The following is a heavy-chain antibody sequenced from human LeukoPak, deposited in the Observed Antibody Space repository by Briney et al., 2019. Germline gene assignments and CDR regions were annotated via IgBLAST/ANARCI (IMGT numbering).Heavy chain of an antibody. Sequence: GASVKVSCKASGYTFTSYDINWVRQATGHGLELMGWLNPNSGDTGYAQKFQGRVTMTRNTSISTAYMELSSLRSEDTAVYYCARGRASEYYYYYYMDVWGKGTTVTISS. D-gene: IGHD3-3*01. V-gene: IGHV1-8*01. J-gene: IGHJ6*03. CDR2: LNPNSGDT. CDR1: GYTFTSYD. CDR3: ARGRASEYYYYYYMDV.